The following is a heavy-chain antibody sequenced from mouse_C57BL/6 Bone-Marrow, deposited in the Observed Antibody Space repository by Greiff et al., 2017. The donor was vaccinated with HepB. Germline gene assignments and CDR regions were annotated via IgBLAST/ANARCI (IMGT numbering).Heavy chain of an antibody. CDR3: AREDYYGSSLFAY. Sequence: EVKVEESGGGLVKPGGSLKLSCAASGFTFSSYAMSWVRQTPEKRLEWVATISDGGSYTYYPDNVKGRFTISRDNAKNNLYLQMSHLKSEDTAMYYCAREDYYGSSLFAYWGQGTLVTVSA. J-gene: IGHJ3*01. V-gene: IGHV5-4*01. CDR2: ISDGGSYT. CDR1: GFTFSSYA. D-gene: IGHD1-1*01.